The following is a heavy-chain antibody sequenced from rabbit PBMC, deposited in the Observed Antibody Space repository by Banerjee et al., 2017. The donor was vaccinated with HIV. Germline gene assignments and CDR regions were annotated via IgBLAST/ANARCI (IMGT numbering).Heavy chain of an antibody. CDR3: ARDLAGVIGWNFNL. V-gene: IGHV1S45*01. Sequence: EESGGGLVKPEGSLTLTCTASGFSFSGIYWICWVRQAPGKGLEWIACIYAGSTYYASWAKGRFTISKTSSTTVTLQMTSLTAADTATYFCARDLAGVIGWNFNLWGQGTLVTVS. D-gene: IGHD4-1*01. J-gene: IGHJ4*01. CDR2: IYAGST. CDR1: GFSFSGIYW.